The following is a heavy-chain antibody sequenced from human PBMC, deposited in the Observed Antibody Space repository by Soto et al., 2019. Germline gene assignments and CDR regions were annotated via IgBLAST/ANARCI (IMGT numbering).Heavy chain of an antibody. D-gene: IGHD1-26*01. J-gene: IGHJ5*02. CDR3: AQTGGSYFDNWFDP. CDR2: IDWDDDK. Sequence: SGPTLVNPTQTLTLTCTFSGFSLSTSGMCVSWIRQPPGKALEWLALIDWDDDKYYSTSLKTRLTISKDTSKNQAVLTMTNMDPVDTATYYCAQTGGSYFDNWFDPWGQGTLVTVSS. CDR1: GFSLSTSGMC. V-gene: IGHV2-70*01.